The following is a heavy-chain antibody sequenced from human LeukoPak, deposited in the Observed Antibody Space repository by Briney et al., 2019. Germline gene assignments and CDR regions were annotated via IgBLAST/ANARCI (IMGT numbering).Heavy chain of an antibody. Sequence: KPSETLSLTCTVSVGSISDYYWNWIRQPPGKGLEWIGYIYYSGSTTYNPSLKSRVTMSVDTDKNQFSLKLRSVTAADTAVYYCARGDFCSSSNCYLRPMDVWGKGTTVTVSS. CDR3: ARGDFCSSSNCYLRPMDV. J-gene: IGHJ6*03. D-gene: IGHD2-2*01. CDR2: IYYSGST. CDR1: VGSISDYY. V-gene: IGHV4-59*01.